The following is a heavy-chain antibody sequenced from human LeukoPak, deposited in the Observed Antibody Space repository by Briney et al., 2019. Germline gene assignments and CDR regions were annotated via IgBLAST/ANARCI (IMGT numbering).Heavy chain of an antibody. V-gene: IGHV1-69*01. CDR3: ARAMTTVTGLWDY. CDR1: GGTFSSYA. J-gene: IGHJ4*02. Sequence: ASVKVSCKASGGTFSSYAISWVRQAPGQGLEWMGGIIPIFGTANYAQKFQGRVTITADESTSTAYMELSSLRSEDTAMYYCARAMTTVTGLWDYWGQGTLVTVSS. D-gene: IGHD4-11*01. CDR2: IIPIFGTA.